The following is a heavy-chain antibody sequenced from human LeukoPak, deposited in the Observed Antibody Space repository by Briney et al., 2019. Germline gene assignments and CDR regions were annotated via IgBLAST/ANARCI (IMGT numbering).Heavy chain of an antibody. CDR1: GGSISSGGYS. D-gene: IGHD3-10*01. J-gene: IGHJ5*02. Sequence: SETLSLTCAVSGGSISSGGYSWSWIRQPPGKGLEWIGYIYHSGSTYYNPSLKSRVTISEDRSKNQFSLKLSSVTAADTAVYYCARERVLSWFDPWGQGTLVTVSS. CDR2: IYHSGST. V-gene: IGHV4-30-2*01. CDR3: ARERVLSWFDP.